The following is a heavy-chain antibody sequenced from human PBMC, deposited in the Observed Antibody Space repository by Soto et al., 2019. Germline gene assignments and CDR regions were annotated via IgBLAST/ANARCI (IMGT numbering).Heavy chain of an antibody. V-gene: IGHV4-59*01. J-gene: IGHJ6*02. CDR2: IYYSGST. Sequence: SETLSLTCTVSGGSISSYYWNWIRQPPGKGLEWIGYIYYSGSTVYNPSLKSRVTISVDTSKNQFSLRLSSVTAADTAVYYCAKSLRATGVYYYGMDVWGQGTTVTVSS. CDR1: GGSISSYY. D-gene: IGHD5-12*01. CDR3: AKSLRATGVYYYGMDV.